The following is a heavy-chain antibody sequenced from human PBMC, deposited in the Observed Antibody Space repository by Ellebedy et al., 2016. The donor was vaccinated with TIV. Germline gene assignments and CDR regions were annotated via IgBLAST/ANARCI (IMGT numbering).Heavy chain of an antibody. CDR1: GYTFTSYY. V-gene: IGHV1-46*01. CDR2: INPSGGST. Sequence: AASVKVSCKASGYTFTSYYMHWARQAPGQGLEWMGIINPSGGSTSYAQKFQGRVTMTRDTSTSTVYMELSSLRSEDTAVYYCARDRDYCGGDCYYYGMDVWGQGTTVTVS. D-gene: IGHD2-21*01. J-gene: IGHJ6*02. CDR3: ARDRDYCGGDCYYYGMDV.